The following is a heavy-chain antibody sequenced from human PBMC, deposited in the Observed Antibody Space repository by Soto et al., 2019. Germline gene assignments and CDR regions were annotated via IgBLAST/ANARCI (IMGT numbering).Heavy chain of an antibody. CDR3: ARDWNCTNSRCQNCFDP. CDR2: ISGDDGHT. J-gene: IGHJ5*02. Sequence: QVQLVQSGAEVEKPGASVKVSCKASGYTFTKYGISWVRQAPGQGLEWMGWISGDDGHTNYGQKFQGRVTMTRDTSTSTVYMELRSLRSDDTALYYCARDWNCTNSRCQNCFDPWGQGTLVSVSS. V-gene: IGHV1-18*01. CDR1: GYTFTKYG. D-gene: IGHD2-8*01.